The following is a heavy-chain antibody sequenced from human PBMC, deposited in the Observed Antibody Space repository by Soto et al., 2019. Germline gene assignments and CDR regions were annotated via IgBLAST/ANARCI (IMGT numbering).Heavy chain of an antibody. V-gene: IGHV3-23*01. Sequence: EVQLLESGGGLVQPGGSLRLSCVASGFTFSSYAMSWVRQAPGKGLEWVSAISGSGSNTNYADSVKGRFTITRDNSKNTLYLQMNRLRAEDTAVYYWAKDYGDSDWFDPWGQGTLVTVSS. CDR3: AKDYGDSDWFDP. CDR1: GFTFSSYA. D-gene: IGHD4-17*01. CDR2: ISGSGSNT. J-gene: IGHJ5*02.